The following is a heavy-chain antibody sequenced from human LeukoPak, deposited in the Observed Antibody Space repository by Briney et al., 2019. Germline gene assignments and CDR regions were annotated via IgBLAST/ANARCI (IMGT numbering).Heavy chain of an antibody. V-gene: IGHV1-18*01. CDR2: ISAYNGNT. J-gene: IGHJ4*02. Sequence: ASVKVSCKASGYTFTSYGISWVLQAPGQGLEWMGWISAYNGNTNYAQKLQGRVTMTTDTSTSTAYMELRSLRSDDTAVYYCARDQKAYCGGDCYSNYWGQGTLVTVSS. CDR3: ARDQKAYCGGDCYSNY. D-gene: IGHD2-21*01. CDR1: GYTFTSYG.